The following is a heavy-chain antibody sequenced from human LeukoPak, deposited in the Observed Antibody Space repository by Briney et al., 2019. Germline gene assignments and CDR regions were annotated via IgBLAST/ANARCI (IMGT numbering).Heavy chain of an antibody. J-gene: IGHJ4*02. Sequence: GGSLRLSCAASGFTFSDYYISWIRQAPGKGLEWVSYISNSGSHTNHADSVKGRFTISRDNAKNSLYLQMNSLRDEDTAVYYCARDGLHTAHFDYWGQGTLVTVSS. CDR2: ISNSGSHT. V-gene: IGHV3-11*06. D-gene: IGHD5-18*01. CDR1: GFTFSDYY. CDR3: ARDGLHTAHFDY.